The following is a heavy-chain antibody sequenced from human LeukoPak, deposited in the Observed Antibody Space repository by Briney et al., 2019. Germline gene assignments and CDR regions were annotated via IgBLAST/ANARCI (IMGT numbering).Heavy chain of an antibody. V-gene: IGHV1-46*01. J-gene: IGHJ3*02. CDR3: ARARNYDRLPLDAFDI. CDR1: GYTFTSYY. CDR2: INPSGGST. Sequence: ASVKVSCKASGYTFTSYYMHWVRQAPGQGLEWMGIINPSGGSTSYAQKFQGRVTMTRDTSTSTVYMEMSSLRSEDTAVYYCARARNYDRLPLDAFDIWGQGTMVTVSS. D-gene: IGHD3-3*01.